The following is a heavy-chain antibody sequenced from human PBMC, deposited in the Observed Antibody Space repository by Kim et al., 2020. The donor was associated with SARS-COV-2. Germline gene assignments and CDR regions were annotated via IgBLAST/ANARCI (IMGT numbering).Heavy chain of an antibody. V-gene: IGHV3-23*03. CDR3: ARATDYHRIGPNWFDP. CDR1: GFTLSSYA. D-gene: IGHD3-10*01. Sequence: GGSLRLSCAASGFTLSSYAMSWVRQAPGKGLEWVSVIYSGGSSTYYADFVKGRFTISRDNSENTLYLQMNSLRAEDTAVYYCARATDYHRIGPNWFDPWGQGTLVTLSS. J-gene: IGHJ5*02. CDR2: IYSGGSST.